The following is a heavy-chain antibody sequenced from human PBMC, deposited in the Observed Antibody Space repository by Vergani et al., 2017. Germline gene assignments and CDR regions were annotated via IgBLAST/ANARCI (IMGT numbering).Heavy chain of an antibody. CDR1: GFTFSSYA. Sequence: QVQLVESGGGLVKPGGSLRLSCAASGFTFSSYAMHWVRQAPGKGLEWVAVISYDGSNKYYADSVKGRFTISRDNSKNTLYLQMNSLRAEDTAVYYCARGPGEVLWFGDRSPYYFDYWGQGTLVTVS. V-gene: IGHV3-30-3*01. J-gene: IGHJ4*02. D-gene: IGHD3-10*01. CDR2: ISYDGSNK. CDR3: ARGPGEVLWFGDRSPYYFDY.